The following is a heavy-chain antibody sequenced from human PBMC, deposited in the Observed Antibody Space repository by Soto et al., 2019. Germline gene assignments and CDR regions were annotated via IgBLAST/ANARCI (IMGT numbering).Heavy chain of an antibody. J-gene: IGHJ6*02. V-gene: IGHV4-59*01. CDR3: AGEKTPMSPHYFYYGMDV. Sequence: PSETLSLTCTVSGGSLRGYSWSWIRQSPGKGLEWIGYVYSGGGTNYSPSFMGRVTISVDTTDNQFSLKLNSVTAADTAVYYCAGEKTPMSPHYFYYGMDVWGQGTTVTAP. D-gene: IGHD3-9*01. CDR1: GGSLRGYS. CDR2: VYSGGGT.